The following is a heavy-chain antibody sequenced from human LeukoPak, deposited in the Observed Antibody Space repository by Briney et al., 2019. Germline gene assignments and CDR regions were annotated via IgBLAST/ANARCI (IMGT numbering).Heavy chain of an antibody. J-gene: IGHJ4*02. CDR1: GYSISSGHY. Sequence: PSETLSLTCAVSGYSISSGHYWGWIRQPPGKGLEWIGSIYHSGSTFYNPSLKSRVTISVDTSKNLFFLKLSSVTAADTAVYYCAREAGPSSSWYKALDYWGQGTLVTVSS. D-gene: IGHD6-13*01. CDR2: IYHSGST. V-gene: IGHV4-38-2*02. CDR3: AREAGPSSSWYKALDY.